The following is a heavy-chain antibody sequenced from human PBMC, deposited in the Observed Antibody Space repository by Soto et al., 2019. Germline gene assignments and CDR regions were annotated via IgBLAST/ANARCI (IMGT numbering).Heavy chain of an antibody. CDR2: ISYDGGSQ. CDR3: AQVWVEMSTNEAFDI. J-gene: IGHJ3*02. Sequence: QVELVESGGGVVHPGTSLRLSCAASGFTFSSYGLHWVRQAPGKGLEWVAGISYDGGSQYYADSVKGRFTISRDDSKKTLYLQMNSPRTEDRAVFNWAQVWVEMSTNEAFDIWGQGTMVTVS. D-gene: IGHD2-21*01. V-gene: IGHV3-30*18. CDR1: GFTFSSYG.